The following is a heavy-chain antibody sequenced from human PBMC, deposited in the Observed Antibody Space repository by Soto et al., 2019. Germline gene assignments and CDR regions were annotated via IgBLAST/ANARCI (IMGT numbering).Heavy chain of an antibody. V-gene: IGHV3-74*01. CDR1: GFIFSSYW. CDR2: IVGDGSIT. J-gene: IGHJ4*02. Sequence: GGSLRLSCEASGFIFSSYWMHWVRQAPGKGLEGVSRIVGDGSITNYADSVKGRCTISRDNAKTTLYLQMSSLTVEDTAAYYYTRLQTAEDGPLNWGQGTLVTVSS. CDR3: TRLQTAEDGPLN.